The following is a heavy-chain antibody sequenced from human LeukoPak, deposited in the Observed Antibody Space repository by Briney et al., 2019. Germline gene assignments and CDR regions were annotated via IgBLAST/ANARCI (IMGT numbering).Heavy chain of an antibody. V-gene: IGHV3-30*14. CDR3: ARETDSGSYSWHAFDI. Sequence: GGSLRLSCAASGFTFSSYAMHWVRQAPGKGLEWVAVISYDGSNKYYADSVKGRFTISRDNSKNTLYLQMNSLRAEDTAVYYCARETDSGSYSWHAFDIWAKGQWSPSLQ. CDR2: ISYDGSNK. D-gene: IGHD1-26*01. CDR1: GFTFSSYA. J-gene: IGHJ3*02.